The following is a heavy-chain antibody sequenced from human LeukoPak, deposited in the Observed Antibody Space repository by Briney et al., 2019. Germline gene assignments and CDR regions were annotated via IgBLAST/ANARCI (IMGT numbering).Heavy chain of an antibody. CDR2: IKQDGSER. CDR3: ARECAHCGGDCCNPEY. J-gene: IGHJ4*02. Sequence: GGSLRLSCAASGFTFSSYWMSWVRQAPGKGLEGVANIKQDGSERYYVDSVKGRFTISRDNAKNSLYLQMNSLRAEDTAVYYCARECAHCGGDCCNPEYWGQGTLVTVSS. D-gene: IGHD2-21*01. CDR1: GFTFSSYW. V-gene: IGHV3-7*01.